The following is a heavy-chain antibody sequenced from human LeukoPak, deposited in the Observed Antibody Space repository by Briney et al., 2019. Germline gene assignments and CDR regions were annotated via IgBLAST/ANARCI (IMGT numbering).Heavy chain of an antibody. CDR2: IRYDGNEK. CDR3: AKSHGSGWYYYDY. CDR1: GFTFSNAW. J-gene: IGHJ4*02. V-gene: IGHV3-30*02. Sequence: QPGGSLRLSCAASGFTFSNAWMSWVRQAPGKGLEWVAFIRYDGNEKYYTDSVKGRFTISRDKSKNSLYLQMNSLRTEDTAVYYCAKSHGSGWYYYDYWGQGTLVTVSS. D-gene: IGHD6-19*01.